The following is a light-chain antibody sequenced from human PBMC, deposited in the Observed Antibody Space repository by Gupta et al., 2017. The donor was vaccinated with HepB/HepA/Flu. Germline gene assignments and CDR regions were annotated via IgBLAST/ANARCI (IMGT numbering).Light chain of an antibody. CDR3: QQRYSTPWT. CDR1: QSVTTY. V-gene: IGKV1-39*01. CDR2: GVT. J-gene: IGKJ1*01. Sequence: DIQVTQSPSSLSASVGDRVTITCRASQSVTTYLNWYHQKPGEAPSLLIFGVTSVPRGVPSRYSGSGSGTDFTLTISDLQPEDFATYYCQQRYSTPWTFGQGTKVEI.